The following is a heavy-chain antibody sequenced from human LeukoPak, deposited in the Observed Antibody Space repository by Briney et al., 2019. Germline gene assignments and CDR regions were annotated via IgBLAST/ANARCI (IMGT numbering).Heavy chain of an antibody. V-gene: IGHV3-30*04. CDR2: ISYDGSNK. D-gene: IGHD5-18*01. J-gene: IGHJ1*01. CDR1: GFTFSNYA. Sequence: PGGSLRLSCAASGFTFSNYAMHWVRQAPGKGLEWVAVISYDGSNKYYADSVKGRFTISRYNSKDTVYLQMNSLRAEDTAVYYCARDRDTRVGPTHIENWGQGSLVTVSS. CDR3: ARDRDTRVGPTHIEN.